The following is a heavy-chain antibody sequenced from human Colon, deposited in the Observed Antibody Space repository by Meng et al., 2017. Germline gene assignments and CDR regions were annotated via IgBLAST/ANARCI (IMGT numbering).Heavy chain of an antibody. J-gene: IGHJ5*02. CDR3: ARARAFGQYSSASTRWFDP. CDR2: MNPSSGNT. D-gene: IGHD6-19*01. V-gene: IGHV1-8*03. Sequence: ASVKVSCKASGYTFTSYDINWGRQAAGQGREWMGWMNPSSGNTGYAQKFQGRVTITRNTSISTAYMELSSLRSEDTAVYYCARARAFGQYSSASTRWFDPWGQGTLVTVSS. CDR1: GYTFTSYD.